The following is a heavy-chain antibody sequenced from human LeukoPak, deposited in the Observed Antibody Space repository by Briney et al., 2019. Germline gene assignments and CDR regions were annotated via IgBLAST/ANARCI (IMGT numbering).Heavy chain of an antibody. CDR1: GYTFTSYA. CDR2: INTNTGNP. CDR3: ARDERYSSSWYYYGMDV. Sequence: ASVKVSCKASGYTFTSYAMNWVRQAPGQGLEWMGWINTNTGNPTYAQGFTGRFVFSLDTSVSTAYLQISSLKAEDTAVYYCARDERYSSSWYYYGMDVWGQGTTVTVPS. J-gene: IGHJ6*02. D-gene: IGHD6-13*01. V-gene: IGHV7-4-1*02.